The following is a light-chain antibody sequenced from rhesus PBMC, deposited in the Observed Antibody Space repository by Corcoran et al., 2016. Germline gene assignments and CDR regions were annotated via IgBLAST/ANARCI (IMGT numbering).Light chain of an antibody. Sequence: DIQMTQSPSSLSASVGDRVTNTCRASQGISNWLAWYQQKHGKAPKHLIYRAANLETGVPTRFSGSGSGTDFTLTISSLQPEDITTYYWQQHDNSPFTFGPGSKLVIK. CDR3: QQHDNSPFT. CDR1: QGISNW. V-gene: IGKV1-69*01. J-gene: IGKJ3*01. CDR2: RAA.